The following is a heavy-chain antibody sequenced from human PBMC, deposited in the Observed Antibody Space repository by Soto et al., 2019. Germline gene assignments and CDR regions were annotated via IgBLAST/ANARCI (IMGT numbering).Heavy chain of an antibody. J-gene: IGHJ3*02. CDR3: AKGRAYGHLIDAFDI. CDR2: ISYDGSNK. CDR1: GFTFSSYG. Sequence: GGSLILSCAASGFTFSSYGMHWVRQAPGKGLEWVAVISYDGSNKYYADSVKGRFTISRDNSKNTLYLQMNSLRAEDTAVYYCAKGRAYGHLIDAFDIWGQGTMVTVSS. D-gene: IGHD4-17*01. V-gene: IGHV3-30*18.